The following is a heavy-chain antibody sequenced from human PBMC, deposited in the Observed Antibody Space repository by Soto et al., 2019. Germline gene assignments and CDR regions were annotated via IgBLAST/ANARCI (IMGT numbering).Heavy chain of an antibody. CDR1: GFSISSYW. J-gene: IGHJ4*02. Sequence: EVQLVASGGGFVQPGGSLRLACAASGFSISSYWMNWVRKAPGKGLELVSIIRKDGSEKYYVYSVKGRFTISSDNAKNSLYLPINSPRDDETAVYYCSGGSGWLIDYWGRGTLVTVSS. D-gene: IGHD6-19*01. CDR3: SGGSGWLIDY. V-gene: IGHV3-7*03. CDR2: IRKDGSEK.